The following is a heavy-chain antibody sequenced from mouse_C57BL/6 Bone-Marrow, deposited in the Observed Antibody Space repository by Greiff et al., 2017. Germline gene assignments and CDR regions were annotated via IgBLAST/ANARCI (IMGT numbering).Heavy chain of an antibody. Sequence: QVHLQQPGAELVKPGASVKLSCKASGYTFTSYWMQWVKQRPGQGLEWIGEIDPSDSYTNYNQKFKGKATLTVDTSSSTAYMQLSSLTSEDSAVYYCARGYGSSPYYFDYWGQGTTLTVSS. CDR3: ARGYGSSPYYFDY. J-gene: IGHJ2*01. CDR1: GYTFTSYW. D-gene: IGHD1-1*01. CDR2: IDPSDSYT. V-gene: IGHV1-50*01.